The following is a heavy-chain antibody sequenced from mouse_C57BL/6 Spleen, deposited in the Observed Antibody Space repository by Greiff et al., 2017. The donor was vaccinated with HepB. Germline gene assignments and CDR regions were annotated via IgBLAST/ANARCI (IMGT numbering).Heavy chain of an antibody. D-gene: IGHD1-1*01. J-gene: IGHJ2*01. CDR1: GYAFSSSW. CDR2: IYPGDGDT. Sequence: VKLMESGPELVKPGASVKISCKASGYAFSSSWMNWVKQRPGKGLEWIGRIYPGDGDTNYNGKFKGKATLTADKSSSTAYMQLSSLTSEDSAVYFCARRDYGSLDYWGQGTTLTVSS. CDR3: ARRDYGSLDY. V-gene: IGHV1-82*01.